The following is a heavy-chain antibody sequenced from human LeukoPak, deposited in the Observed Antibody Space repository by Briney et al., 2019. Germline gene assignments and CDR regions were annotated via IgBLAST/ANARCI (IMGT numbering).Heavy chain of an antibody. Sequence: SVKVSCKASGGTFSSYAISWVRQAPGQGLEWMGGIIPIFGTANYAQKFQGRVTITADESTSTAHMELSSLRSEDTAVYYCARDSSGWAHFDYWGQGTLVTVSS. CDR1: GGTFSSYA. CDR2: IIPIFGTA. CDR3: ARDSSGWAHFDY. V-gene: IGHV1-69*13. J-gene: IGHJ4*02. D-gene: IGHD6-19*01.